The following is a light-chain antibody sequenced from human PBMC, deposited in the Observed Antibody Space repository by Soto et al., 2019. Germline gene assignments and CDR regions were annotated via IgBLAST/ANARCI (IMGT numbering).Light chain of an antibody. Sequence: QSALTQPASVSGSPGQSITISCTGTSSDVGGYNYVSWYQQHPGEAPKLMIYEVSNRPSGVSNRFSGSKSANTASLTISGLQAEDEADYYRSSYTSSSTPFVFGSGTKLTVL. V-gene: IGLV2-14*01. CDR2: EVS. CDR1: SSDVGGYNY. CDR3: SSYTSSSTPFV. J-gene: IGLJ1*01.